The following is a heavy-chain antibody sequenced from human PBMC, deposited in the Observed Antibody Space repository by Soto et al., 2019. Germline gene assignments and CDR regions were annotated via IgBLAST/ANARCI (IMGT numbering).Heavy chain of an antibody. D-gene: IGHD6-19*01. V-gene: IGHV3-74*01. J-gene: IGHJ3*02. CDR2: INIDGSST. CDR3: ARDHIAVAGQGAFDI. CDR1: GFTFSSYW. Sequence: GGSRRRSWAASGFTFSSYWMHWVRQAPGKGLVWVSRINIDGSSTSYADSVKGRFTISRDNAKNTLYLQMNSLRAEDTAVYYCARDHIAVAGQGAFDIWGQGTMVTVSS.